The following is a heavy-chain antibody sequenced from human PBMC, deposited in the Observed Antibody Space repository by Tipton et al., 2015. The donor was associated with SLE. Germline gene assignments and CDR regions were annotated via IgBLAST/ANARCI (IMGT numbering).Heavy chain of an antibody. J-gene: IGHJ3*02. CDR2: IYTSGDT. V-gene: IGHV4-4*07. CDR3: ARVVYSGAFDI. Sequence: TLSLTCTVSGGSISSYYWSWIRQPAGKGREWIGRIYTSGDTNYNPSLKSRVTLSVNTSKNQFSLRLSSVTAADTAVYYCARVVYSGAFDIWGQGTIVTVSS. CDR1: GGSISSYY. D-gene: IGHD2-15*01.